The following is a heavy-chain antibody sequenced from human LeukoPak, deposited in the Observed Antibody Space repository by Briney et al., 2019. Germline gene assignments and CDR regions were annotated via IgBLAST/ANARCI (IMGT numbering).Heavy chain of an antibody. CDR3: ASAREYCGSAECYEYFQH. V-gene: IGHV3-33*01. CDR1: GFTFSSYG. CDR2: IWYDGSNK. D-gene: IGHD2-21*01. J-gene: IGHJ1*01. Sequence: PGRSLRLSCAASGFTFSSYGMHWVRQAPGKGLEWVAVIWYDGSNKYYADSVKGRFTISRDNSRNTLSLQMNSLRAEDTALYYCASAREYCGSAECYEYFQHWGQGTLVTVS.